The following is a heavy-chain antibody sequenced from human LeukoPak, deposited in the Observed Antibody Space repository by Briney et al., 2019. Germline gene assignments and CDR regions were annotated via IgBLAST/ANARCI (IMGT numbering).Heavy chain of an antibody. CDR3: ARATWDPNYYYHMDV. J-gene: IGHJ6*03. CDR2: ISYDGSNK. Sequence: GGSLRLSCAASGFTFSSYGMHWVRQAPGKGLEWVAVISYDGSNKYYVDSVKGRFTISRDNSKNTLYLQMNSLRAEDTAVYFCARATWDPNYYYHMDVWGKGTTVTISS. CDR1: GFTFSSYG. V-gene: IGHV3-30*03. D-gene: IGHD1-26*01.